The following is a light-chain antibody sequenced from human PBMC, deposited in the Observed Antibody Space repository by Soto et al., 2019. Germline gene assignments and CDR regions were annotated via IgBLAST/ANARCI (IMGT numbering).Light chain of an antibody. J-gene: IGKJ1*01. CDR1: QSVSSN. V-gene: IGKV3-15*01. Sequence: VMSQSPATLPVSPGERATLSCRASQSVSSNLAWYQQKPGQAPRLLIYGASTRATGIPARFSGSGSGTEFTLTISRLEPEDSAVYYCEQYGSSPRTFGQGTKVDIK. CDR2: GAS. CDR3: EQYGSSPRT.